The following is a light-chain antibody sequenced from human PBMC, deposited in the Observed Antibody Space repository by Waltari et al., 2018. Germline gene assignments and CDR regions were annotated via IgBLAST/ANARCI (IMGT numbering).Light chain of an antibody. J-gene: IGKJ1*01. CDR2: GTS. V-gene: IGKV3D-15*01. CDR3: QQYDHWPWT. Sequence: DIVMTQSPATLSLSHGESATLSCRASQSVRSTFAWFQQKPGQPPRLLIYGTSTRATGIPARFSGSGSGTEFSLTISSLQPEDFATYYCQQYDHWPWTFGQGTRVEAK. CDR1: QSVRST.